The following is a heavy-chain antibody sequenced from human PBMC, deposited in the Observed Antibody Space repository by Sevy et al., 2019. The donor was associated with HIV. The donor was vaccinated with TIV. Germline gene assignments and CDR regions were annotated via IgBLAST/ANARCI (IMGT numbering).Heavy chain of an antibody. CDR3: AKGVAVAGTVY. J-gene: IGHJ4*02. V-gene: IGHV3-30*18. CDR2: ISYDGSNK. D-gene: IGHD6-19*01. CDR1: EFTFSSYG. Sequence: GGSLRLSCAASEFTFSSYGMHWVRQAPGKGLEWVAVISYDGSNKYYADSVKGRFTISRDNSKNTLYLQMNSLRAEDTAVYYCAKGVAVAGTVYWGQGTLVTVSS.